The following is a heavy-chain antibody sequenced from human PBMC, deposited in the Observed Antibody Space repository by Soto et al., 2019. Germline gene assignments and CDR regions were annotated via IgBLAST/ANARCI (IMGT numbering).Heavy chain of an antibody. D-gene: IGHD3-16*01. CDR2: INPNSGDT. V-gene: IGHV1-2*02. CDR1: GNSFSGYY. Sequence: ASVKVSCKAPGNSFSGYYFHWVRQAPGQGPEWMGWINPNSGDTMYAQKFQGRVTMTKDTASRTVYLELRRLRSDDTAVFYCARRLWPEAFDIWGQGTMVTVSS. CDR3: ARRLWPEAFDI. J-gene: IGHJ3*02.